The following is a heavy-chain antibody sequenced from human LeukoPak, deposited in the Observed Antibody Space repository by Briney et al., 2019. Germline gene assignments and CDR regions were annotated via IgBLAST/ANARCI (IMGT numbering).Heavy chain of an antibody. J-gene: IGHJ4*02. V-gene: IGHV5-51*01. CDR1: GYSFNAYY. Sequence: GESLKISCKGSGYSFNAYYIAWVRQMPGKDLEWMGAIYPGDSDTTYSPSLQGQVTISADKSATTAYSQWNSLKASDTAIYYCARTSSSWYGGVFDYWGQGTLVTVSS. CDR2: IYPGDSDT. CDR3: ARTSSSWYGGVFDY. D-gene: IGHD6-13*01.